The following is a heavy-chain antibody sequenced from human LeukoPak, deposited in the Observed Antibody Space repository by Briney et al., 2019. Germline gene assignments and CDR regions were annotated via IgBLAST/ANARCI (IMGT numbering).Heavy chain of an antibody. V-gene: IGHV3-49*04. D-gene: IGHD2-2*01. CDR2: IRSQAYGGTI. CDR1: GFTFGHYA. Sequence: PGGSLRLSCTGSGFTFGHYALAWVRQAPGKGLEWLGFIRSQAYGGTIEYAASVKGRFSISRDNSKSIADLQINSLKTEDTAVFYCARGGDFGVPAPLGIDAFDIWAQGTMVTVSS. CDR3: ARGGDFGVPAPLGIDAFDI. J-gene: IGHJ3*02.